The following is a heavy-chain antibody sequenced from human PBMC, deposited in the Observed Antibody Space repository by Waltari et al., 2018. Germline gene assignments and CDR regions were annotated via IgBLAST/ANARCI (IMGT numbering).Heavy chain of an antibody. J-gene: IGHJ6*03. CDR3: ARVGNWGSKYYYYMDV. V-gene: IGHV4-4*07. Sequence: QVQLQESGPGLVKPSETLSLTCTVSGGSISSYYWSWIRQPAGKGLEWIGRIYTSGSTNYNPSLKSRVTMSVDTSKNQFSLKLSSVTAADTAVYYCARVGNWGSKYYYYMDVWGKGTTVTVSS. D-gene: IGHD7-27*01. CDR1: GGSISSYY. CDR2: IYTSGST.